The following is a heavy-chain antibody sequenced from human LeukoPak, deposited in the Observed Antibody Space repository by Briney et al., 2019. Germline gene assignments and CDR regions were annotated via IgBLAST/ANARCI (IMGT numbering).Heavy chain of an antibody. J-gene: IGHJ3*02. CDR3: AREANWGLGAFDI. CDR2: IYHSGST. V-gene: IGHV4-30-2*01. Sequence: PSETLSLTCTVSGGSISSGGYYWSWIRQPPGKGLEWIGYIYHSGSTYYNPSLKSRVTISVDRSKNQFSLKLSSVTAADTAVYYCAREANWGLGAFDIWGQGTMVTVSS. CDR1: GGSISSGGYY. D-gene: IGHD7-27*01.